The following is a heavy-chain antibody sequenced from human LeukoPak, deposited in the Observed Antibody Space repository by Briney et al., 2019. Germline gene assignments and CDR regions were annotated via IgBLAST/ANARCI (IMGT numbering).Heavy chain of an antibody. CDR2: ISAYNGNT. D-gene: IGHD6-19*01. CDR3: ARQEGEQWLVRAFDI. Sequence: ASVKVSCKASGYTFTSYGISWVRQAPGQGLEWMGWISAYNGNTNYAQKLQGRVTMTTDTSTSTAYMKLRSLRSDDTAVYYCARQEGEQWLVRAFDIWGRGTMVTVSS. J-gene: IGHJ3*02. V-gene: IGHV1-18*01. CDR1: GYTFTSYG.